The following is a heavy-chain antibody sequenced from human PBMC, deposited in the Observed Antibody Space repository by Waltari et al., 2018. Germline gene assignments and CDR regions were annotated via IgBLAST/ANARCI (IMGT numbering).Heavy chain of an antibody. CDR1: GFTFSNYW. D-gene: IGHD7-27*01. CDR3: ARDPNRKFDY. J-gene: IGHJ4*02. Sequence: EVQLVESGGGLVQPGGSLSISCEASGFTFSNYWMAWVRQAPGKGLVWVSRMNSDGRTTNYADSVRGRFTISRDNAKNTLHLQMNSLRAEDTAVYYCARDPNRKFDYWGQGTLVTVSS. V-gene: IGHV3-74*01. CDR2: MNSDGRTT.